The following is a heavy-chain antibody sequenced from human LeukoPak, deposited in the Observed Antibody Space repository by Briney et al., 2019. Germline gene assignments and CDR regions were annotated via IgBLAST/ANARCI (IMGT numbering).Heavy chain of an antibody. CDR2: IRSKADSYTT. J-gene: IGHJ4*02. D-gene: IGHD6-13*01. V-gene: IGHV3-73*01. CDR3: RAAADLDDY. Sequence: TGGSLRLSCAASGFTFSSYAMSWVRQASGKGLEWLGRIRSKADSYTTAYAASVKGRFIVSRDDSKNTAYLQMNSLKTEDTAVYYCRAAADLDDYWGQGTLVTVSS. CDR1: GFTFSSYA.